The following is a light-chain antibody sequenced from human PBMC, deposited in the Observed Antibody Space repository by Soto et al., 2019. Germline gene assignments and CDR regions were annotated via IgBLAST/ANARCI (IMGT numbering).Light chain of an antibody. J-gene: IGKJ3*01. CDR3: QQRSNWPLFT. CDR1: QSVSSY. Sequence: EIVLTQSPSTLSLSPGERATLSCRASQSVSSYLAWYQQKPGHAPRLLIYDASNWATGIPARFSGSGSGTDLTLTISSLEPEDFAVYYCQQRSNWPLFTFGPGTKVDIK. CDR2: DAS. V-gene: IGKV3-11*01.